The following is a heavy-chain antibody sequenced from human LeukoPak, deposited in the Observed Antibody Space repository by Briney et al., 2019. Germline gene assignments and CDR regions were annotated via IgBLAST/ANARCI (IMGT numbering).Heavy chain of an antibody. CDR2: IIPIFGIA. D-gene: IGHD6-6*01. CDR1: GGTFSSYA. Sequence: ASVTVSCKASGGTFSSYAISWVRQAPGQGLEWMGRIIPIFGIANYAQNFQGRVTITADKSTSTAFMELSSLRSEDTAVYFCARDRYSSSSRYYYGMDVWGQGTTVTVSS. CDR3: ARDRYSSSSRYYYGMDV. J-gene: IGHJ6*02. V-gene: IGHV1-69*04.